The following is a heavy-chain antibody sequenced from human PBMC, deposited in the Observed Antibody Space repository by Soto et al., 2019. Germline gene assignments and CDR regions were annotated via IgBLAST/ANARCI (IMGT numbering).Heavy chain of an antibody. CDR3: MRGNTGYGNFDS. CDR1: GFSLNNYW. D-gene: IGHD5-12*01. Sequence: GGSLRLSCAVSGFSLNNYWMHWVRQRPGKGRVWVATIYRDGPPSYADSVKGRFTISRDNAKNTVSLQMNSLKHEGTVVYYCMRGNTGYGNFDSWGQGTLVTVSS. V-gene: IGHV3-74*01. J-gene: IGHJ4*02. CDR2: IYRDGPP.